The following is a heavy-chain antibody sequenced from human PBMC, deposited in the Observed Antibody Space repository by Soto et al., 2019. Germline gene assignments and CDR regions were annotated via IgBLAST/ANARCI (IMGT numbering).Heavy chain of an antibody. CDR2: INPSGDRT. Sequence: QVHLVQSGAEVKQPGASVKVSCRASGYPFTITQYYMHWVRQAPGQGLEWMGLINPSGDRTNYAQKFQGRVTVTRDTSTSTVYMELSSLSSEDTAVYYCARDNSRSFDVVGGSPTTSWWFDPWGQGTLVTVSS. CDR3: ARDNSRSFDVVGGSPTTSWWFDP. V-gene: IGHV1-46*01. CDR1: GYPFTITQYY. D-gene: IGHD1-26*01. J-gene: IGHJ5*02.